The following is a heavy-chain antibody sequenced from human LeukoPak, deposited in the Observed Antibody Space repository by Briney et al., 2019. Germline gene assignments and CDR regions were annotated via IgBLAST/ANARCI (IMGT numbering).Heavy chain of an antibody. Sequence: SETLSLTCTVSGGSISSYFWTWIWQPAGKGLEWIGRIYTSGSTNYNPSLKSRVTMSVDTSKNQFSLKLSSVTAADTAVYYCARDRAVPGRIDYWGQGTLVTVSS. CDR2: IYTSGST. J-gene: IGHJ4*02. D-gene: IGHD6-19*01. CDR1: GGSISSYF. CDR3: ARDRAVPGRIDY. V-gene: IGHV4-4*07.